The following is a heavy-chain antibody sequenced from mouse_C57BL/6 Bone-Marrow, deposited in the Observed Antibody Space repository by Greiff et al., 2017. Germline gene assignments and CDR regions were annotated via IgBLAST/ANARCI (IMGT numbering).Heavy chain of an antibody. CDR2: ISSGSSTI. D-gene: IGHD1-1*02. CDR3: ARQYYGAWFAY. V-gene: IGHV5-17*01. CDR1: GFTFSDYG. Sequence: EVKLVESGGGLVKPGGSLKLSCAASGFTFSDYGMHWVRQAPEKGLEWVAYISSGSSTIYYADTVKGRFTISRDNAKNTLFLQMTSLRSEDTAMYYCARQYYGAWFAYWGQGTLVTVSA. J-gene: IGHJ3*01.